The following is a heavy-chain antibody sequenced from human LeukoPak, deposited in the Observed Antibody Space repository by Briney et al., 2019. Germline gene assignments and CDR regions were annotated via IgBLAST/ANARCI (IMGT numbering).Heavy chain of an antibody. Sequence: PSETLSLTCTVSGGSISSYYWSWIRQPPGRGLEWIGYIYYSGSTNYNPSLKSRVTISVDTSKNQFSLKLSSVTAADTAVYYCARGTYEWSGTKYYFDYWGQGTLVTVSS. D-gene: IGHD3-3*01. CDR3: ARGTYEWSGTKYYFDY. CDR1: GGSISSYY. J-gene: IGHJ4*02. V-gene: IGHV4-59*08. CDR2: IYYSGST.